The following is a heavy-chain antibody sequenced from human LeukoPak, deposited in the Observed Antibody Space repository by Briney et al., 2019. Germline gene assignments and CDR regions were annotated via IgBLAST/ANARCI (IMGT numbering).Heavy chain of an antibody. CDR2: IGTAGDT. CDR3: ARALVAGPGTWFDP. CDR1: GFTFSSYD. D-gene: IGHD6-6*01. Sequence: GGSLRLSCAASGFTFSSYDMHWVRQATGKGLEWVSAIGTAGDTYYPGSVKGRFTISRENAKNSLYLQMNSLRAGDTAVYYCARALVAGPGTWFDPWGQGTLVTVSS. V-gene: IGHV3-13*01. J-gene: IGHJ5*02.